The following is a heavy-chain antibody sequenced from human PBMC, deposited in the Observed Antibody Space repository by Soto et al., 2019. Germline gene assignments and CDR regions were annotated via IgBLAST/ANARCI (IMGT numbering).Heavy chain of an antibody. V-gene: IGHV4-38-2*01. Sequence: LSLTCAVSGFFISSGNYWGWIRKPPGKGLEWIGSIFHGGNTYYNPSLKSRVTISVDMSKNQFSLKLNSVTAADTTVYYCARARWYDAFDVWGQGTVVTVSS. J-gene: IGHJ3*01. CDR2: IFHGGNT. CDR1: GFFISSGNY. D-gene: IGHD2-15*01. CDR3: ARARWYDAFDV.